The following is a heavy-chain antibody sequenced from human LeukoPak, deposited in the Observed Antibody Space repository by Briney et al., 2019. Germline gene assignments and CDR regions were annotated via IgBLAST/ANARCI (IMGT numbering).Heavy chain of an antibody. CDR3: ATASYFGSGSYGYFDY. CDR2: IYSSGNT. CDR1: GGSISSSSYY. D-gene: IGHD3-10*01. J-gene: IGHJ4*02. V-gene: IGHV4-39*01. Sequence: SETLSLTCSVSGGSISSSSYYWGWIRQPPGQGLEWIGSIYSSGNTYYNPSLKSRVTISVDTSKNQFSLRPYSVTAADTAVYYCATASYFGSGSYGYFDYWGQGTLVTVSS.